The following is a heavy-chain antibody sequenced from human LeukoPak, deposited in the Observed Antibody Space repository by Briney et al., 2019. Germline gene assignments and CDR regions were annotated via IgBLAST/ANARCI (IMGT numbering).Heavy chain of an antibody. CDR1: GGSISSGDYY. D-gene: IGHD1/OR15-1a*01. V-gene: IGHV4-30-4*01. Sequence: SQTLSLTCTVSGGSISSGDYYWSWIRQPPGKGLEWIGFIYHTGSFHYNPSLKSRVTISVDTSKNQFSLNLRSVTAADTAVYFCGRESRKVGTTSVWYYFDYWGQGTLVTVSS. J-gene: IGHJ4*02. CDR3: GRESRKVGTTSVWYYFDY. CDR2: IYHTGSF.